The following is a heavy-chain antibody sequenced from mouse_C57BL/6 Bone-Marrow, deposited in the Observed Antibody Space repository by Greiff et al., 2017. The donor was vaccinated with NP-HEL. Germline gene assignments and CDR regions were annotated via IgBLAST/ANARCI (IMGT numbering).Heavy chain of an antibody. D-gene: IGHD2-2*01. CDR3: ARAGGYDDYYAMDY. CDR1: GYSITSGYY. CDR2: ISYDGSN. J-gene: IGHJ4*01. Sequence: EVQLVESGPGLVKPSQSLSLTCSVTGYSITSGYYWNWIRQFPGNKLEWMGYISYDGSNNYNPSLKNRISITRDTSKNQFFLKLNSVTTEDTATYYCARAGGYDDYYAMDYWGQGTSVTVSS. V-gene: IGHV3-6*01.